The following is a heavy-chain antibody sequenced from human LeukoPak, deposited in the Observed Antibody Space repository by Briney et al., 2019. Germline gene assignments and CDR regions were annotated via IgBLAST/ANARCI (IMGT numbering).Heavy chain of an antibody. CDR3: TTSPAVAS. J-gene: IGHJ5*02. CDR2: IYSGGTT. V-gene: IGHV3-53*01. Sequence: GGSLRLSCAASGFTVSNHYMTWVRQAPGRGLEWVSLIYSGGTTFYTDSVKGRFTISRDSSKNTLYLQMNDLKAEDTAVYYCTTSPAVASWGQGTLVTVSS. CDR1: GFTVSNHY. D-gene: IGHD4-23*01.